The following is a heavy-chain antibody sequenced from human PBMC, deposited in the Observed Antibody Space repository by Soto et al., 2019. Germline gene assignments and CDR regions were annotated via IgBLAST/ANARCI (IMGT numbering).Heavy chain of an antibody. D-gene: IGHD3-16*01. V-gene: IGHV3-74*01. CDR1: GFTFSNYW. J-gene: IGHJ4*02. Sequence: EVQLVESGGGLVQPGGSLRLSCAASGFTFSNYWMHWVRQAPGKGLVWVSRINSDGGTTSYADSVKGRFTISRDNAKNTLSLQMNGLRAEDTAVYYCARVGNGEYVFYYWGQGTLVTVSS. CDR3: ARVGNGEYVFYY. CDR2: INSDGGTT.